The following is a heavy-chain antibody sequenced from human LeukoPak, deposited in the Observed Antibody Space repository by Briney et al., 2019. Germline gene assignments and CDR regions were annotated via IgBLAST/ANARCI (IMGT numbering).Heavy chain of an antibody. CDR3: AKETYDAFDI. CDR1: GFALSSYG. V-gene: IGHV3-30*02. CDR2: IRYDGNSK. J-gene: IGHJ3*02. Sequence: GGSLRLSCGASGFALSSYGMHWVRQAPGKGLEWVAFIRYDGNSKYYVDSVKGRFTISRDNSKHTLYLQMNSLRAEDTAVYYCAKETYDAFDIWGQGTTVTVSA.